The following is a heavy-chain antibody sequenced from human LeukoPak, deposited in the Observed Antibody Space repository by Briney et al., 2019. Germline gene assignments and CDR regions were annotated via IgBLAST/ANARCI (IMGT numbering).Heavy chain of an antibody. CDR3: AARGEYYYDSSGYWPLDFDY. V-gene: IGHV1-69*05. J-gene: IGHJ4*02. Sequence: SVKVSCKASGGTFSSYAISWVRQAPRQGLEWMGGIIPIFGTANYAQKFQGRVTITTDESTSTAYMELSSLRSEDTAVYYCAARGEYYYDSSGYWPLDFDYWGQGTLVTVSS. CDR2: IIPIFGTA. CDR1: GGTFSSYA. D-gene: IGHD3-22*01.